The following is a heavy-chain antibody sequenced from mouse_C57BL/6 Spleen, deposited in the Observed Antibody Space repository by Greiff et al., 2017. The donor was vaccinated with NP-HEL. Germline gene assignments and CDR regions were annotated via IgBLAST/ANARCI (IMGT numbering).Heavy chain of an antibody. Sequence: VQLQQSGPELVKPGASVKISCKASGYTFTDYYMNWVKQSHGKSLEWIGDINPNNGGTSYNQKFKGKATLTVDKSSSTAYMELRSLTSEDSAVYYCARGAYSNYFDYWGQGTTLTVSS. CDR3: ARGAYSNYFDY. CDR2: INPNNGGT. J-gene: IGHJ2*01. V-gene: IGHV1-26*01. CDR1: GYTFTDYY. D-gene: IGHD2-5*01.